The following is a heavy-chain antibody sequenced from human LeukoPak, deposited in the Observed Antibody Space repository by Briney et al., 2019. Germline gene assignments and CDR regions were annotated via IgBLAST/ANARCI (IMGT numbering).Heavy chain of an antibody. CDR2: ISTYNTNT. J-gene: IGHJ4*02. CDR1: GYRFTNYG. CDR3: ARDESSGSYGPNLDY. V-gene: IGHV1-18*01. Sequence: GPVKVSCKASGYRFTNYGISWVRQAPGQGLQWMGWISTYNTNTNYAQKLQGRVTMTTDTSTSTAYMELRSLRSDDTAVYYCARDESSGSYGPNLDYWGQGTLVTVSS. D-gene: IGHD1-26*01.